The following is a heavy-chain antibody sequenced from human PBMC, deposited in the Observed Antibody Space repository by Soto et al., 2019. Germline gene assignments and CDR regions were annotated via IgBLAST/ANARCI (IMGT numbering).Heavy chain of an antibody. CDR2: ISYDGSNK. V-gene: IGHV3-30*18. J-gene: IGHJ4*02. CDR3: AKDFSAGHSSFDY. CDR1: GFTFSSYG. Sequence: GGSLRLSCAASGFTFSSYGMHWVRQAPGKGLEWVAVISYDGSNKYYADSVKGRFTISRDNSKNTLYLQMNCLRAEDTAVYYCAKDFSAGHSSFDYWGQGTLVTVSS. D-gene: IGHD1-1*01.